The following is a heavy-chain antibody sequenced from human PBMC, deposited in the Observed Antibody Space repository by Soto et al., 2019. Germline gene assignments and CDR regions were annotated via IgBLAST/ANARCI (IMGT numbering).Heavy chain of an antibody. CDR3: AGSTSSWYEAFDI. CDR2: MNPNSGNT. J-gene: IGHJ3*02. D-gene: IGHD6-13*01. Sequence: ASVKVSCKASGYTFTSYDINWVRQATGQGLEWMGWMNPNSGNTGYAQKFQGRVTMTRNTSISTAYMELSSLRSEDTAVYYCAGSTSSWYEAFDIWGRETMVTVSS. V-gene: IGHV1-8*01. CDR1: GYTFTSYD.